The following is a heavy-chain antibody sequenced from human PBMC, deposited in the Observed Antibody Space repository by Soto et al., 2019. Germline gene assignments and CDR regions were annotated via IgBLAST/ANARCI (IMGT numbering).Heavy chain of an antibody. V-gene: IGHV4-38-2*01. CDR1: GYSISSGYY. D-gene: IGHD6-13*01. J-gene: IGHJ5*02. Sequence: SETLSLTCAVSGYSISSGYYWGWLRQPPGKGLEWIGSIYHGGSTYYNPSLNSRVTISVDTSKNQFSLKLSSVTAADTAVYYCARGLQQQLPGEFDPWGQGTLVTVSS. CDR3: ARGLQQQLPGEFDP. CDR2: IYHGGST.